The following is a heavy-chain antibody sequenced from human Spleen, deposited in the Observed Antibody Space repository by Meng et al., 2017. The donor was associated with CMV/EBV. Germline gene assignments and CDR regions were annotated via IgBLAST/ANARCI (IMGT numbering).Heavy chain of an antibody. CDR1: GASISSGDYY. D-gene: IGHD3-22*01. V-gene: IGHV4-30-4*08. CDR2: IYYSGST. Sequence: LRLSCTVSGASISSGDYYWSLMRQPPGKGLEWIGYIYYSGSTYYNPALKSRVTISVDTSKNQFSLKLSSVTAEDTAVYYCARRVTDYDISGYLYYFDYWGQGTLVTVSS. J-gene: IGHJ4*02. CDR3: ARRVTDYDISGYLYYFDY.